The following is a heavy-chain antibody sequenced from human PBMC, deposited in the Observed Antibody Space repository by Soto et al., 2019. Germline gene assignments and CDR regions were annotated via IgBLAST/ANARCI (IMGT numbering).Heavy chain of an antibody. V-gene: IGHV3-30*18. Sequence: QVQLVESGGGVVQPGRSLRLSCVASGFTLNTYGMPLVRQAPGKGPEWVALISYDGSHEYYADSVKGRFTISRDISKNTLFLQMNSLRPEDTAVYYCAKEMFPRTVLDSSSPWGDAWGQGTLVTVSS. CDR3: AKEMFPRTVLDSSSPWGDA. CDR1: GFTLNTYG. CDR2: ISYDGSHE. D-gene: IGHD6-6*01. J-gene: IGHJ5*02.